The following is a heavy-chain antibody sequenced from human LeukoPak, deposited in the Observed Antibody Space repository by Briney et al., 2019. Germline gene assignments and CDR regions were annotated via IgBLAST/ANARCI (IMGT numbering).Heavy chain of an antibody. V-gene: IGHV1-2*02. CDR1: GYTFTGYY. D-gene: IGHD5/OR15-5a*01. CDR2: INPNSGGT. Sequence: GESLKISCKASGYTFTGYYMHWVRQAPGQGLEWMGWINPNSGGTNYAQKFQGRVTMTRDTSISTAYMELSRLRSDDTAVYYCARRSKSQDAFDIWGQGTMVTVSS. J-gene: IGHJ3*02. CDR3: ARRSKSQDAFDI.